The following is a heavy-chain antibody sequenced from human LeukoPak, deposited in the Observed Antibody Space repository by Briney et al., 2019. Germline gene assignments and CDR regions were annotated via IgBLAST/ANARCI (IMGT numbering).Heavy chain of an antibody. V-gene: IGHV3-21*01. J-gene: IGHJ3*02. D-gene: IGHD6-13*01. CDR2: ISSSSSYI. CDR3: ARWGYSAFDI. CDR1: GFTFSSYS. Sequence: PGGSPRLSCAASGFTFSSYSMNGVRQAPGKGLEWVSSISSSSSYIYYADSVKGRFTISRDNAKNSLYLQMNSLRAEDTAVYYCARWGYSAFDIWGQGTMVTVSS.